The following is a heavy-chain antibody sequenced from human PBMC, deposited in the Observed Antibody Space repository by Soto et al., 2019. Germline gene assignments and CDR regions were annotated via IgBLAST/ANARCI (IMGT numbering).Heavy chain of an antibody. V-gene: IGHV3-30*03. CDR3: ARDQGSTITRGDWFDP. CDR1: GFTFSSYG. CDR2: ISYDGNDK. J-gene: IGHJ5*02. Sequence: QVQLVESGGGVVQPGRSLRLSCAASGFTFSSYGMHWVRQAPGKGLEWVAVISYDGNDKNYGDSGEGRFTISRDNPKNTLYLLMNSLRAEDTAVYYCARDQGSTITRGDWFDPWGQGTLVTVSS. D-gene: IGHD4-4*01.